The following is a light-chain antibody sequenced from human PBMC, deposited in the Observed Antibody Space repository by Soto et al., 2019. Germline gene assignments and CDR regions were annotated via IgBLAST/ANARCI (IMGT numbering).Light chain of an antibody. CDR1: SSDVGAYNY. J-gene: IGLJ2*01. CDR3: SSYSGAYTLVV. Sequence: QSALTQPPSASGSPGQSVTISCTETSSDVGAYNYVSWYQQHPGKAPRLVIYEVTKRPSGVPERFSGSKSGNTASLTVSALQADDEADYYCSSYSGAYTLVVFGGGTKLTVL. CDR2: EVT. V-gene: IGLV2-8*01.